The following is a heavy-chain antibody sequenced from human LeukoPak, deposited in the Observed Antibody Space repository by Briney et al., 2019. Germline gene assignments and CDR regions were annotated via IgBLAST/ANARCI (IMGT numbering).Heavy chain of an antibody. CDR3: PRPPTYSSSSPGGFDY. CDR2: IYPGDSDT. D-gene: IGHD6-6*01. CDR1: GYSFTSYW. Sequence: GESLEISCKGSGYSFTSYWIGWVRQMPGKGLEWMGIIYPGDSDTRYSPSFQGPVTISPDKSISTAHLQWSILKASDTAMYYCPRPPTYSSSSPGGFDYWGQGTLVTVSS. V-gene: IGHV5-51*01. J-gene: IGHJ4*02.